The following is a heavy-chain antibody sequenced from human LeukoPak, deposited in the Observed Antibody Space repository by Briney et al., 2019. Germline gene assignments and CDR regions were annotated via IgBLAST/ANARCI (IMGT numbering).Heavy chain of an antibody. V-gene: IGHV1-69*13. J-gene: IGHJ6*02. D-gene: IGHD3-3*01. Sequence: ASVKVSCEASGGTFSSYAISWVRQAPGQGLEWMGGIIPIFGTANYAQKFQGRVTITADESTSTAYMELSSLRSEDTAVYYCARDPKYYDFWSGYYGGVDHYYYGMDVWGQGTTVTVSS. CDR3: ARDPKYYDFWSGYYGGVDHYYYGMDV. CDR2: IIPIFGTA. CDR1: GGTFSSYA.